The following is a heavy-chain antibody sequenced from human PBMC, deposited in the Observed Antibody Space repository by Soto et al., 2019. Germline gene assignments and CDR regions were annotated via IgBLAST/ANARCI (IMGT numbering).Heavy chain of an antibody. V-gene: IGHV3-23*01. CDR1: GFTFNNYA. CDR2: ISGSGFST. Sequence: EVQLLESGGGLVQPGGSLRLSCAASGFTFNNYAMTWVRQAPGKGLEWVSGISGSGFSTYYADSVKGRFTISRDNAKNTLFLQMNSLRAEDTAVDYCAQDLRGNYNSAQFWGQGTLVTVSS. CDR3: AQDLRGNYNSAQF. D-gene: IGHD1-7*01. J-gene: IGHJ1*01.